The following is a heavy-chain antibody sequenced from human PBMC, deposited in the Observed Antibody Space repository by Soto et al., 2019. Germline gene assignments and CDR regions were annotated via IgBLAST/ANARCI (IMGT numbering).Heavy chain of an antibody. Sequence: ESVGGSVQPGGSLRLSCSASAFTFTNHAMNWVRQAPGKGLDWVSGVSGSGGRTSYAGSVKGRFTISRDNSKNTMSLQMNSLRAEDSGVYFCARRALDGYNSPIDSWGQRTLVTVSS. CDR2: VSGSGGRT. D-gene: IGHD5-12*01. CDR1: AFTFTNHA. CDR3: ARRALDGYNSPIDS. J-gene: IGHJ4*02. V-gene: IGHV3-23*01.